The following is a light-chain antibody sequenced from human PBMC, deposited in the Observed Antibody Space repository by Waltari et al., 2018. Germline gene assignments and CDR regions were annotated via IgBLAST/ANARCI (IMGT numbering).Light chain of an antibody. Sequence: QSALTQPASVSGSPGQSITVSCTGTSSDVGSYNLVSWYQHHPPKAPKLMIYEVSKRPSGVSNRFSGPKSGNTASLTISGLQPEDEADYYCCSYAGANTYVFGSGTKVTVL. J-gene: IGLJ1*01. CDR1: SSDVGSYNL. CDR3: CSYAGANTYV. V-gene: IGLV2-23*02. CDR2: EVS.